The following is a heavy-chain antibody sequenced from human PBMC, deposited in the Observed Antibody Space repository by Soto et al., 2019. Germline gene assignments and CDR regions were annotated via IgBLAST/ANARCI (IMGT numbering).Heavy chain of an antibody. D-gene: IGHD2-21*02. CDR1: GYTFTLYY. Sequence: QVQLVQSGAEVKKPGASVKVSFKASGYTFTLYYMHWVRQAPGQGLEWVGWINLYSGDTNYAQKFQGWVTMTRDTSISTAYMELSNLKSDDTAVYYCTRGGVVTTIDYWGQGTLVTVS. CDR2: INLYSGDT. CDR3: TRGGVVTTIDY. J-gene: IGHJ4*02. V-gene: IGHV1-2*04.